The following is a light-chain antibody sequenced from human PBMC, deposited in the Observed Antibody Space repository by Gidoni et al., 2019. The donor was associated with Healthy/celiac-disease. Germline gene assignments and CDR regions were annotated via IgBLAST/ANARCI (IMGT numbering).Light chain of an antibody. V-gene: IGKV3-20*01. CDR3: QQYGSSPRT. CDR1: QSVSSSY. Sequence: EIVLTQSPGTLSLSTGERATLSCRASQSVSSSYLAWYQQKPGHAPRLLIYGASSRATGIPARFSGSGSGTDFTLTISRLEPEDFAVYYCQQYGSSPRTFGQGTKLEIK. CDR2: GAS. J-gene: IGKJ2*01.